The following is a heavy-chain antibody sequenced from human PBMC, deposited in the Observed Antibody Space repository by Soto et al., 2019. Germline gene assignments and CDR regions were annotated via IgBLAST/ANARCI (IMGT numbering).Heavy chain of an antibody. V-gene: IGHV5-10-1*01. CDR2: IDPSDSYT. D-gene: IGHD6-19*01. Sequence: GESLKISCNGSGYSFTIYCISLVRQMPGKGLEWMGRIDPSDSYTNYSPSSQGHVTISADKSISTAYLQWSSLKASDTAMYHCARLGYSSGWVLFDYWGQGTLVTFSS. CDR1: GYSFTIYC. J-gene: IGHJ4*02. CDR3: ARLGYSSGWVLFDY.